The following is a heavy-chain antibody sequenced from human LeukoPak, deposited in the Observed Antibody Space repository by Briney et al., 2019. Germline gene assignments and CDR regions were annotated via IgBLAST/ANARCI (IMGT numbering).Heavy chain of an antibody. J-gene: IGHJ6*03. CDR2: IYPGDSDT. Sequence: ESLKISCKGSGYSFTSYWIGWVRQMPGKGLEWMGIIYPGDSDTRYSPSFQGQVTISADKSISTAYLQWSSLKASDTAMYYCARRYCSGGSCYNYMDVWGKGTTVTVSS. D-gene: IGHD2-15*01. CDR3: ARRYCSGGSCYNYMDV. V-gene: IGHV5-51*01. CDR1: GYSFTSYW.